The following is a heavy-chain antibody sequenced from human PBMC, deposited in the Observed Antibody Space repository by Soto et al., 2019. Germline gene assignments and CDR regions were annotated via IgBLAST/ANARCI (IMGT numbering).Heavy chain of an antibody. Sequence: RASVKVSCKASGYTFTSYYMHWVRQAPGQGLEWMGIINPSGGSTSYAQKFQGRVTMTRDTSTSTVYMELSSLRSEDTAVYYCAREYYDFWSGPPPMTRLDYYYYGMDVWGQGTTVTVSS. J-gene: IGHJ6*02. D-gene: IGHD3-3*01. CDR1: GYTFTSYY. V-gene: IGHV1-46*01. CDR3: AREYYDFWSGPPPMTRLDYYYYGMDV. CDR2: INPSGGST.